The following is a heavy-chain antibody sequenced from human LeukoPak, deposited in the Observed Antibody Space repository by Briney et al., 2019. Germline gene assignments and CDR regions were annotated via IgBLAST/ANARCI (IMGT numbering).Heavy chain of an antibody. CDR1: VGTFRRYA. CDR3: ARPVVAANSFFDR. V-gene: IGHV1-69*04. J-gene: IGHJ5*02. CDR2: IIPILGIA. D-gene: IGHD2-15*01. Sequence: GFSVKVSCKACVGTFRRYAISWVRQAPGQGLEWMGRIIPILGIANYAQNFQGRVTITADKSTSTAYMELSSLRCGDTAVYYCARPVVAANSFFDRGDQGTLVTVSS.